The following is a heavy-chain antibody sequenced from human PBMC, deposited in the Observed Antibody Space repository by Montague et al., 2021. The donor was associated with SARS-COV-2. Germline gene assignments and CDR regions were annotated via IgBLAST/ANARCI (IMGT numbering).Heavy chain of an antibody. J-gene: IGHJ2*01. D-gene: IGHD2-21*02. V-gene: IGHV6-1*01. CDR3: ARAYCGGDCYFYWYFDL. CDR2: TYYRSKWYN. Sequence: CAISGDSVSSNIATWNWIRQSPSRGLEWLGRTYYRSKWYNDYAVSVGSRVIINPDTSNNRISLQLNSVTPEDTAVYYCARAYCGGDCYFYWYFDLWGRGTLVTVSS. CDR1: GDSVSSNIAT.